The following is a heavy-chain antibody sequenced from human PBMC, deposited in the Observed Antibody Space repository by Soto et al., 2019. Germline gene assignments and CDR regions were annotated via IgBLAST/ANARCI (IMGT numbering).Heavy chain of an antibody. CDR2: IYYSGST. Sequence: ASETLSLTCTVSGGSISSYYWSWIRQPPGKGLEWIGYIYYSGSTNYNPSLKSRVTISEDTSKNQFSLKLSSVTAADTAVYYCARDQGYYGSGRSDYYYYYMDVWGKGTTVTVSS. D-gene: IGHD3-10*01. V-gene: IGHV4-59*01. J-gene: IGHJ6*03. CDR3: ARDQGYYGSGRSDYYYYYMDV. CDR1: GGSISSYY.